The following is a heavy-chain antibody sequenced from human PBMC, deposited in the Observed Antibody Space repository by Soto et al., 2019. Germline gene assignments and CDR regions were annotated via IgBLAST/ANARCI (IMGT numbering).Heavy chain of an antibody. D-gene: IGHD2-15*01. J-gene: IGHJ4*02. CDR1: GDSIKNYY. CDR2: IYSTGST. V-gene: IGHV4-4*07. Sequence: SETLSLTCTVSGDSIKNYYWSWIGQPAGKGLAWIGRIYSTGSTNYNPSLRSRVTMSVDNAKNTVFLQMTGLRAEDTAVYFCAKGDCSGGRCYRGFDYWGQGTLVTVSS. CDR3: AKGDCSGGRCYRGFDY.